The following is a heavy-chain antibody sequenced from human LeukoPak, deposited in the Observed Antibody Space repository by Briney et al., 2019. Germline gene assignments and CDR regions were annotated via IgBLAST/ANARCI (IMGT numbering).Heavy chain of an antibody. V-gene: IGHV4-39*07. CDR3: ARCSSTSCFLDY. CDR2: IYYSGST. CDR1: GGSISSSSYY. D-gene: IGHD2-2*01. Sequence: SETLSLTCTVSGGSISSSSYYWGWIRQPPGKGLEWIGSIYYSGSTYYNPSLKSRVTISVDTSKNQFSLKLSSVTAADTAVYYCARCSSTSCFLDYWGQGTLVTVSS. J-gene: IGHJ4*02.